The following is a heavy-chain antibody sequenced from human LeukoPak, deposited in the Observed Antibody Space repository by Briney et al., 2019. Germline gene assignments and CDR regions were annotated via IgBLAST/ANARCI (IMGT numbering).Heavy chain of an antibody. V-gene: IGHV4-34*01. D-gene: IGHD3-10*01. Sequence: KPSETLSLTCAVYDGSFSGYYWSWIRQPPGKGLEWIGEINHSGSTNYNPSLKSRVTISVDTSKNQFSLKLSSVTAADTAVYYCARVPQYLMVRGKRNDAFDIWGQGTMVTVSS. CDR2: INHSGST. CDR1: DGSFSGYY. J-gene: IGHJ3*02. CDR3: ARVPQYLMVRGKRNDAFDI.